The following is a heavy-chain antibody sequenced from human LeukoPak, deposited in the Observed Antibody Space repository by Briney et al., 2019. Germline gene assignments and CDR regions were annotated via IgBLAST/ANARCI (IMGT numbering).Heavy chain of an antibody. J-gene: IGHJ4*02. V-gene: IGHV3-23*01. Sequence: GGSLRLSCAASGFTFSCYAMSWVRQAPGKGLEWVSAISGSGGSTYYADSVKGRFTISRDNSKNTLYLQMNSLRAEDTAVYYCAKVAWFLEWLSPFDYWGQGTLVTVSS. CDR3: AKVAWFLEWLSPFDY. CDR2: ISGSGGST. CDR1: GFTFSCYA. D-gene: IGHD3-3*01.